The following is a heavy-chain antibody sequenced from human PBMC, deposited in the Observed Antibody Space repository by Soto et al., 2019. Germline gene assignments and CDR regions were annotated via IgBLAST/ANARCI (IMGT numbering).Heavy chain of an antibody. J-gene: IGHJ6*02. CDR1: GYTFTSYG. CDR2: ISAYNGNT. D-gene: IGHD6-19*01. V-gene: IGHV1-18*01. CDR3: AREPAVAGTYYYYYGMDV. Sequence: ASVKVSCKASGYTFTSYGISWVRQAPGQGLEWMGWISAYNGNTNYAQKLQGRVTMTTDTSTSTAYMELRGLRSDDTAVYYCAREPAVAGTYYYYYGMDVWGQGTTVTVSS.